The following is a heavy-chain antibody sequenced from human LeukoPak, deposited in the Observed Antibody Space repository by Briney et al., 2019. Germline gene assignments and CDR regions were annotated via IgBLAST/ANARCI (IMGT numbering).Heavy chain of an antibody. CDR1: GFIFSDYG. CDR2: TRFDGSIK. CDR3: ARWGGTRQYYFDY. J-gene: IGHJ4*02. V-gene: IGHV3-33*01. Sequence: GGSLRLSCAVSGFIFSDYGFHWVRQAPGKGLKWVAVTRFDGSIKQYADSVKGRFTSSRDDSKNTLYLPMNFLKSEDTAVYYCARWGGTRQYYFDYWGQGTLVTVSS. D-gene: IGHD1-1*01.